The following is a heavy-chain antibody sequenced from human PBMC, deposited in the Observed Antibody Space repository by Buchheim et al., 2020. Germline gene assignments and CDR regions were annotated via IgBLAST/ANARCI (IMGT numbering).Heavy chain of an antibody. CDR2: INPSGGST. CDR1: GYTLSNYY. CDR3: ARDLWGDSNGYSFDY. V-gene: IGHV1-46*01. Sequence: QVQLVQSGAEVKKPGASVKVSCKASGYTLSNYYMHWVRQAPGQGLEWMGIINPSGGSTSYAQKFQGRVTMTRDTSPSKVYMELSSLRSEDTAVYYCARDLWGDSNGYSFDYWGQGTL. J-gene: IGHJ4*02. D-gene: IGHD3-22*01.